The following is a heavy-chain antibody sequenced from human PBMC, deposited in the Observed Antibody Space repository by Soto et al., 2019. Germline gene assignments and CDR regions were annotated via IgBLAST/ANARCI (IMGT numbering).Heavy chain of an antibody. CDR3: ARARGNYYGSGSYDYYYYYYMDV. V-gene: IGHV4-34*01. D-gene: IGHD3-10*01. Sequence: SQTLSLTCAVYGGSFSGYYWSWIRQPPGKGLEWIGEINHSGSTNYNPSLKSRVTISVDTSKNKFSLKLSSVTAADTAVYYCARARGNYYGSGSYDYYYYYYMDVWGKGTKVTVSS. J-gene: IGHJ6*03. CDR2: INHSGST. CDR1: GGSFSGYY.